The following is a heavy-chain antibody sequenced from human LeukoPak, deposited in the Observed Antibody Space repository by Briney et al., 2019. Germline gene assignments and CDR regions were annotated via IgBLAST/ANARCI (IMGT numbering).Heavy chain of an antibody. CDR3: GRAMEVYQLLPDY. Sequence: GRSLRLSCAASGFTFSSYGMHWVRQAPGKGLEWVAVIWYDGSDKYYADSVKGRLTISRDNSNNTLHLQMNSLRAEDTAVYYCGRAMEVYQLLPDYWGQGTLVTVSS. J-gene: IGHJ4*02. CDR2: IWYDGSDK. D-gene: IGHD2-2*01. V-gene: IGHV3-33*01. CDR1: GFTFSSYG.